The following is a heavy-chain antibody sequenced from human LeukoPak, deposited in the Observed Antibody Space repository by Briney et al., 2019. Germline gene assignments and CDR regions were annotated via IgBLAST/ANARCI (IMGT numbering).Heavy chain of an antibody. D-gene: IGHD6-19*01. V-gene: IGHV4-59*08. J-gene: IGHJ3*02. CDR2: SYSSGST. Sequence: PSETLSLTCTVSGGSISNYYWSWIRQPPGKGLEWIGYSYSSGSTNYNPSLKSRVTISVDTSKNQFSLKLSSVTAADTAVYYCARRRYSSGWYDAFDIWGQGTMVTVSS. CDR1: GGSISNYY. CDR3: ARRRYSSGWYDAFDI.